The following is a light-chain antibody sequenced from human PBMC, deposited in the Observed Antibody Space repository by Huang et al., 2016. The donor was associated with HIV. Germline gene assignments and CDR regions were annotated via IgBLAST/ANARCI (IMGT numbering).Light chain of an antibody. CDR3: LQYYDWPPWT. V-gene: IGKV3-15*01. Sequence: ETVMTQSPASLSLSPGERATLSCRAGQNGYSNLAWYQHKPGQAPRLLIYGASTRATGVPARFSGSGSGTEFALTISSLQSEDFAVYYCLQYYDWPPWTFGQGTRVEIK. CDR1: QNGYSN. CDR2: GAS. J-gene: IGKJ1*01.